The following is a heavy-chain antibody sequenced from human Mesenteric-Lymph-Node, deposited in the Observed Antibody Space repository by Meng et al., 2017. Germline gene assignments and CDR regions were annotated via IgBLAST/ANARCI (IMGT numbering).Heavy chain of an antibody. Sequence: EVQLVESGGGLVQPGVSLRLSCAASGFTFSSYWMHWVRQAPGKGLEWVSVIYSGGSTYYADSVKGRFTISRDNSKNTLYLQMNSLRAEDTAVYYCARAEWNYATYWGQGTLVTVSS. CDR2: IYSGGST. CDR1: GFTFSSYW. J-gene: IGHJ4*02. CDR3: ARAEWNYATY. D-gene: IGHD1-7*01. V-gene: IGHV3-66*01.